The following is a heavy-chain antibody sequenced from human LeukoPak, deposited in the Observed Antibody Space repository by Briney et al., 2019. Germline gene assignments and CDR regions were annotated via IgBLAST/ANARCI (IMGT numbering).Heavy chain of an antibody. CDR2: IIPIFGTA. D-gene: IGHD2-15*01. J-gene: IGHJ4*02. CDR3: ARVYLPAEYCSGGSCYEPLDY. CDR1: GYTFTSYA. V-gene: IGHV1-69*13. Sequence: ASVKVSCKASGYTFTSYAISWVRQAPGQGLEWMGGIIPIFGTANYAQKFQGRVTITADESTSTAYMELSSLRSEDTAVYYCARVYLPAEYCSGGSCYEPLDYWGQGTLVTVSS.